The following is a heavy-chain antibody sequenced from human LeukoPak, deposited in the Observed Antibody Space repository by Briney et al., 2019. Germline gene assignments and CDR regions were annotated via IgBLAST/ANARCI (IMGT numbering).Heavy chain of an antibody. V-gene: IGHV1-2*02. CDR1: GYTFTGYF. D-gene: IGHD5-24*01. J-gene: IGHJ4*02. CDR2: INPNSGGT. Sequence: GASVKVSCKASGYTFTGYFIYWVRQAPGQGLEWMGWINPNSGGTNYAQKFQGRVIMTRDTSISTAYMELSRLRSDDTAVYYCARDFYYGYNSWFDYWGQGTLVTVSS. CDR3: ARDFYYGYNSWFDY.